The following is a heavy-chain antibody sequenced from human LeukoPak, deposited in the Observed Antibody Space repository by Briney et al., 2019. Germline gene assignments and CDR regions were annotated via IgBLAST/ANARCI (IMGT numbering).Heavy chain of an antibody. J-gene: IGHJ5*02. D-gene: IGHD2-2*01. CDR1: GYTFTGYY. V-gene: IGHV1-2*02. CDR3: ARDRMVVPAAIDWFDP. Sequence: GASVKVSCKASGYTFTGYYMHWERQAPGQGLEWMGWINPNSGGTNYAQKFQGRVTMTRDTSISTAYMELSRLRSDDTAVYYCARDRMVVPAAIDWFDPWGPGTLVTVSS. CDR2: INPNSGGT.